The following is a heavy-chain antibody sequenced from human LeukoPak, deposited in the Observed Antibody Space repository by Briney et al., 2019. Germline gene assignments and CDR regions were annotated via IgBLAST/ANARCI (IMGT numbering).Heavy chain of an antibody. Sequence: ASVKVSCKASGYTLTSYFLHWVRQAPGQGLEWLGWINLNGGGTLSAQKFQGRVTMTRDASISTAYMELSGLRSDDTAVYYCATRCTNGVCYKAYYMDVWGKGTTVTVSS. CDR1: GYTLTSYF. J-gene: IGHJ6*03. CDR3: ATRCTNGVCYKAYYMDV. D-gene: IGHD2-8*01. CDR2: INLNGGGT. V-gene: IGHV1-2*02.